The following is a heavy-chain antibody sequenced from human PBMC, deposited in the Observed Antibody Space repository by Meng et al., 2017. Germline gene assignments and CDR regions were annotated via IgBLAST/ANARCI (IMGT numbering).Heavy chain of an antibody. CDR3: AREPYGYFTDY. CDR1: DYTFTSYA. Sequence: QGELSRSWSKWQMPLAVGTVSCNASDYTFTSYAMNWVRQAPGQGLEWMGWINTNTGNPTYAQGFTGRFVFSLDTSVSTAYLQISSLKAEDTAVYYCAREPYGYFTDYWGQGTLVTVSS. D-gene: IGHD5-18*01. J-gene: IGHJ4*02. V-gene: IGHV7-4-1*02. CDR2: INTNTGNP.